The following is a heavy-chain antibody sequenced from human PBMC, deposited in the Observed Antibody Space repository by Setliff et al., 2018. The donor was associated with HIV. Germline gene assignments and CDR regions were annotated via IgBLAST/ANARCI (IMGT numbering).Heavy chain of an antibody. D-gene: IGHD5-18*01. CDR2: IYYSGST. Sequence: SETLSLTCTVSGDSTSSSSSYWGWIRQPPGKGLEWIGSIYYSGSTYYNPSLKSRVTISVGTSKNQFSLKLNSVTAADTAVYYCARTRGYTYGYIDSWAQGTLVTVSS. CDR1: GDSTSSSSSY. CDR3: ARTRGYTYGYIDS. V-gene: IGHV4-39*01. J-gene: IGHJ4*02.